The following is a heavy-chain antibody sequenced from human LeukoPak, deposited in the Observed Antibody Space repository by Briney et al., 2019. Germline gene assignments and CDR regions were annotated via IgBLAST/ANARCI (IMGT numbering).Heavy chain of an antibody. V-gene: IGHV3-23*01. CDR3: AKDSLQLVLVDAFDI. D-gene: IGHD6-13*01. CDR2: ISGSGGST. J-gene: IGHJ3*02. Sequence: GGSLRLSCAASGFTFSSYGMSWVRQAPGKGLEWASAISGSGGSTYYADSVKGRFTISRNNSKNTLYLQMNSLRAEDTAVYYCAKDSLQLVLVDAFDIWGQGTMVTVSS. CDR1: GFTFSSYG.